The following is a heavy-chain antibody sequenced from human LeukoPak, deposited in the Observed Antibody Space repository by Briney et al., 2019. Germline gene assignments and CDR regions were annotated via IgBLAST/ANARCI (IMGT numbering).Heavy chain of an antibody. Sequence: GGSLRLSCAASGFTFSSYGMHWVRQAPGKGLEWVAVISYDGSNKYYADSVKGRFTISRDNSKNTLYLQMNSLRAEDTAVYYCAKDLGRQLVHYYYYGMDVWGKGTTVTVSS. D-gene: IGHD6-13*01. V-gene: IGHV3-30*18. CDR1: GFTFSSYG. CDR3: AKDLGRQLVHYYYYGMDV. CDR2: ISYDGSNK. J-gene: IGHJ6*04.